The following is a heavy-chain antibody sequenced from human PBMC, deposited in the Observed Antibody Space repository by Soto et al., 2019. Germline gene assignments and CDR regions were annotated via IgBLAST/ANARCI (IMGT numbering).Heavy chain of an antibody. J-gene: IGHJ5*02. CDR2: IDQDGSST. V-gene: IGHV3-74*01. Sequence: EVQLVESGGGLVQPGGSLRLSCAASGLRFSDYWMHWVRQVPGKGLVWVSRIDQDGSSTSYADSVKGRFTISRDNAKNTLYLQMNSLRAEDTAVYYCVRDLNFPYRGLYQGGFDLWGQGSLVTVSS. D-gene: IGHD1-26*01. CDR1: GLRFSDYW. CDR3: VRDLNFPYRGLYQGGFDL.